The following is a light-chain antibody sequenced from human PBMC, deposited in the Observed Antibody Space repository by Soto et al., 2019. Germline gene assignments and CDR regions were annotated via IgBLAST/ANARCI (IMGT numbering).Light chain of an antibody. Sequence: EIVMTQSPATLSASPGERATLSCRASQSVSTNLAWYQQKPGQAPRLLIYGASTRATGIPARISGSGSGTDFTLTITSLQSEDFAVYYCQQYNNWLITFGQGTRLEIK. CDR2: GAS. CDR3: QQYNNWLIT. CDR1: QSVSTN. J-gene: IGKJ5*01. V-gene: IGKV3-15*01.